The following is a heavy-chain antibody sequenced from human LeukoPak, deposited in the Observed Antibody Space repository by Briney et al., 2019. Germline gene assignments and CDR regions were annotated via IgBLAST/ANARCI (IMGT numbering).Heavy chain of an antibody. J-gene: IGHJ4*02. V-gene: IGHV1-46*01. D-gene: IGHD2-15*01. CDR1: GYTFTNYY. CDR3: ARDRYCSGGSCYLTLDY. CDR2: INPSGGST. Sequence: ASVDVSFKASGYTFTNYYMHWVRQAPGQGLEWMGMINPSGGSTSYAQKFQGRVTMTRDTSTSTVYMEVSSLRSEDTAVYYCARDRYCSGGSCYLTLDYWGQGTLVTVSS.